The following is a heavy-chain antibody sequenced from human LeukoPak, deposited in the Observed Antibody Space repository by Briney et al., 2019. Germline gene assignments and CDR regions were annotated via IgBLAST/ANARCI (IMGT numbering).Heavy chain of an antibody. D-gene: IGHD3-10*01. Sequence: ASVKVSCKTSGYTFDIFGISWVRQAPGQGLEWPGWISTYNGNTNYTQNLQGRITVTADASSTTVYMELRSLTYEDTAVYYCAREKGRGYFDYWGQGTLVTVSS. CDR3: AREKGRGYFDY. V-gene: IGHV1-18*01. J-gene: IGHJ4*02. CDR1: GYTFDIFG. CDR2: ISTYNGNT.